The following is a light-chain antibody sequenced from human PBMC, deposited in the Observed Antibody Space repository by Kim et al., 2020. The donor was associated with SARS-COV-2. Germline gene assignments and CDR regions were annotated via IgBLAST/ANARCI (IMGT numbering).Light chain of an antibody. J-gene: IGKJ4*01. V-gene: IGKV1-16*01. CDR3: QHYNSYPFT. Sequence: DIQMTQSPSSFSASVGDRVTITCRASRGISNELAWFQQRPGKAPKSLIFGSSILQSGVPARFSGSASGTEFTLTISNLQPEDSGTYYCQHYNSYPFTFGGGTKLEI. CDR1: RGISNE. CDR2: GSS.